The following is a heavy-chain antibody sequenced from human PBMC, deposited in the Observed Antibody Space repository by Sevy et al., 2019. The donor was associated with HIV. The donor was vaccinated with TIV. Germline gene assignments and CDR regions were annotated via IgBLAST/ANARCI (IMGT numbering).Heavy chain of an antibody. Sequence: GGSLRLSCAASGFTFSNAWMSWVRQAPGKGLEWVGRIKSKTDGGTTDYAAPVKGRFTISRDDSKNMLYLQMNSLKTEDTAVYYCTTDLGYCSGGSCYSPYSSGWGDAFDIWGQGTMVTVSS. D-gene: IGHD2-15*01. CDR3: TTDLGYCSGGSCYSPYSSGWGDAFDI. CDR2: IKSKTDGGTT. CDR1: GFTFSNAW. V-gene: IGHV3-15*01. J-gene: IGHJ3*02.